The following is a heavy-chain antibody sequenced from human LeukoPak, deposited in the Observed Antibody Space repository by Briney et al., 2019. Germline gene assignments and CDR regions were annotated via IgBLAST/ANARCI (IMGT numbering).Heavy chain of an antibody. V-gene: IGHV3-48*01. Sequence: GGSLRLSCAASGLTFSSYSMNWVRQAPGKGLEWVSYISISSSTIYYADSVKGRFTIPRDNAKNSLYLQMNSLRAEDTAVYYCARVGGYSYGYDYWGQGTLVTVSS. CDR1: GLTFSSYS. D-gene: IGHD5-18*01. CDR3: ARVGGYSYGYDY. J-gene: IGHJ4*02. CDR2: ISISSSTI.